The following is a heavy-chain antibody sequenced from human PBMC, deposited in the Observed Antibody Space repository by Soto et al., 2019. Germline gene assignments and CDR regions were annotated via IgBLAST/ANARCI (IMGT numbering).Heavy chain of an antibody. CDR1: GYTFTSYD. CDR3: ARGNLRFLGGDDYYYYMDV. V-gene: IGHV1-8*01. J-gene: IGHJ6*03. Sequence: ASVKVSCKASGYTFTSYDINWVRQATGQGLEWMGWMNPNSGNTGYAQKFQGRVTMTRDTSISTAYMELSSLRSEDTAVYYCARGNLRFLGGDDYYYYMDVWGKGTTVTVSS. CDR2: MNPNSGNT. D-gene: IGHD3-3*01.